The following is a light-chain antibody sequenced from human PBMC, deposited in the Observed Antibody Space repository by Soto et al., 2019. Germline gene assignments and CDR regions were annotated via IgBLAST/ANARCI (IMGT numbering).Light chain of an antibody. CDR1: QSVRNSY. J-gene: IGKJ2*01. CDR3: QQYGSTPRT. Sequence: EIVLTQSPGTLSLSPGERATLSCRASQSVRNSYLAWYQQKPGQAPRLLIYGASSRAAGIPDRFSASGSGTDFTLTISRLEPEDVAVYYCQQYGSTPRTFGQGTKLEIK. V-gene: IGKV3-20*01. CDR2: GAS.